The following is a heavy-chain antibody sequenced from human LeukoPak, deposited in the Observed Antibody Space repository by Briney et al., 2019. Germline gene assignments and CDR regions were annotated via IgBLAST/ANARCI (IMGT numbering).Heavy chain of an antibody. CDR3: ARGWRTGIDC. CDR1: GGSISSGGYY. Sequence: PSETLSLTCTVSGGSISSGGYYWSWIRQHPGKGLEWIGYIYYSGSIYYNPSLKSRVTISVDTSKNQFSLKPSSVTAADTAVYYCARGWRTGIDCWGQGTLVTVSS. V-gene: IGHV4-31*03. J-gene: IGHJ4*02. CDR2: IYYSGSI. D-gene: IGHD1-14*01.